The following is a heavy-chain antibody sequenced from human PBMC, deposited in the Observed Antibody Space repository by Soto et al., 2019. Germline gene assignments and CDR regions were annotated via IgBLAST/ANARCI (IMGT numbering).Heavy chain of an antibody. Sequence: SVKVSCKASGGTFSSYAISWVRQAPGQGLEWMGGIIPIFGTANYAQKFQGRVTITADKSTRTAYMELSSLRSEDTAVYYCASVYYYDSSGYYYHYFDYGGQVTLVIVSS. D-gene: IGHD3-22*01. CDR2: IIPIFGTA. CDR1: GGTFSSYA. V-gene: IGHV1-69*06. CDR3: ASVYYYDSSGYYYHYFDY. J-gene: IGHJ4*02.